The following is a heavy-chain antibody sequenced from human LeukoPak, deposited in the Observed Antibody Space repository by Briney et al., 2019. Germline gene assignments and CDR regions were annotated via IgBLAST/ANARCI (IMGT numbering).Heavy chain of an antibody. CDR2: INPNSGGT. CDR3: AREVHTMVRGVIGGYFDY. D-gene: IGHD3-10*01. V-gene: IGHV1-2*02. CDR1: GYTFTGYY. Sequence: GASVKVSCKASGYTFTGYYMHWVRQAPGQGLEWMGWINPNSGGTNYAQKFQGRVTMTRDTSISTAYMELSRLRSDDTAVYYCAREVHTMVRGVIGGYFDYWGQGTLLTVSS. J-gene: IGHJ4*02.